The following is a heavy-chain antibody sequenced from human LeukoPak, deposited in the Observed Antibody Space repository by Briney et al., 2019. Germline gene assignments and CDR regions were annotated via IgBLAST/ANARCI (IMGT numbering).Heavy chain of an antibody. Sequence: PSETLSLTCVVSGYSISSGYWWSWVRQPPGKGLEWIGEIHHTGSTNYNPSLKSRVTISVDKSKNQFSLKLTSVTAADTAVYYCAPNGDYSADSWGQGTLLTVSS. CDR1: GYSISSGYW. CDR3: APNGDYSADS. V-gene: IGHV4-4*02. J-gene: IGHJ4*02. D-gene: IGHD4-17*01. CDR2: IHHTGST.